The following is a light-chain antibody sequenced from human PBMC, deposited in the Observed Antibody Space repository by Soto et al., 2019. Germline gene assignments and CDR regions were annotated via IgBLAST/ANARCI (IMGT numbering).Light chain of an antibody. CDR3: AAWDDSLSWV. J-gene: IGLJ3*02. V-gene: IGLV2-8*01. CDR1: SSDIGGYNY. CDR2: EVS. Sequence: QSALTQPPSASGSPGQSVTISCTGTSSDIGGYNYVSWYQQHPGKAPKLIIYEVSKRPSGVPDRFSGSKSGNTASLTVSGLQAEDEADYYCAAWDDSLSWVFGGGTKLTVL.